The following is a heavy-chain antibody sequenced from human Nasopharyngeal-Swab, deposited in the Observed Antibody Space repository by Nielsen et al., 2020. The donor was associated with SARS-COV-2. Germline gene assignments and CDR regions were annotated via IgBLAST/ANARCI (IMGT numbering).Heavy chain of an antibody. Sequence: GESLKISCAASGFSFSNYGMHWVRQAPGKGLEWVATISYHGSNKYYADSVEGRFTISRDNSDNTLFLQMNSLRAEDTAVYYCAKARLLYFGERDAFDIWGQGTMVTVSS. J-gene: IGHJ3*02. CDR2: ISYHGSNK. D-gene: IGHD3-10*01. CDR3: AKARLLYFGERDAFDI. V-gene: IGHV3-30*18. CDR1: GFSFSNYG.